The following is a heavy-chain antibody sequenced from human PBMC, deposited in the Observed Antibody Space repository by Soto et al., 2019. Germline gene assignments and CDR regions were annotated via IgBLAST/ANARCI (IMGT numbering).Heavy chain of an antibody. D-gene: IGHD1-26*01. CDR1: GGSISSYY. CDR3: ARRYGGNFGY. Sequence: QVQLQESGPGLVKPSETLSLTSTVAGGSISSYYWSWVRQPPGKGLEWIRDIYDSGSTNYKPSLKSRVTISVDTAKYQFSRKLSSVTAAETAVYYCARRYGGNFGYWGQGTLVTVSS. CDR2: IYDSGST. V-gene: IGHV4-59*01. J-gene: IGHJ4*02.